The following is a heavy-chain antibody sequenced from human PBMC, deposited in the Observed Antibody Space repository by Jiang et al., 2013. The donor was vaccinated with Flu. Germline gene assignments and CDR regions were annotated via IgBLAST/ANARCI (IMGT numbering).Heavy chain of an antibody. J-gene: IGHJ4*02. V-gene: IGHV3-33*05. CDR2: ISYDGTSK. Sequence: QLLESGGGVVQPGGSLRLSCAASGFIFSTYGMHWVRQVPGKGLEWVAVISYDGTSKYYADSVRGRFTISRDTSKKTLYLQMNSLRAEDTALYYCARDKYSSSSTPYYFEYWGQGTLVTVSS. CDR3: ARDKYSSSSTPYYFEY. CDR1: GFIFSTYG. D-gene: IGHD6-6*01.